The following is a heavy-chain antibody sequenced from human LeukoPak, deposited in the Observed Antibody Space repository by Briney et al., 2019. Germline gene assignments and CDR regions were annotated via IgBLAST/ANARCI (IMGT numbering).Heavy chain of an antibody. CDR3: ARGYDILTGYYDLGY. CDR2: INPNSGGT. J-gene: IGHJ4*02. V-gene: IGHV1-2*04. D-gene: IGHD3-9*01. Sequence: ASVKVSCKASGYTFTGYYMHWVRQAPGQGLEWMGWINPNSGGTNYAQKFQGWVTMTRDTSISTAYVELSRLRSDDTAVYYCARGYDILTGYYDLGYWGQGTLVTVSS. CDR1: GYTFTGYY.